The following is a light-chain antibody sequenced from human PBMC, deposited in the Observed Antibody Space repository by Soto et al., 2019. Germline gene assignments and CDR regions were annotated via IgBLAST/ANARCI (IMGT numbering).Light chain of an antibody. CDR3: QSYNSSLSGYV. V-gene: IGLV1-40*01. J-gene: IGLJ1*01. Sequence: QSVLTQPPSVSEAPGQRVTISCTGSSSNIGAGYEAPWYQQLPGTAPKLLIYENNNRPSGVPDRFSGSKSGTSASLAIAGLQAEDEAEYYCQSYNSSLSGYVFGTGTKVTVL. CDR1: SSNIGAGYE. CDR2: ENN.